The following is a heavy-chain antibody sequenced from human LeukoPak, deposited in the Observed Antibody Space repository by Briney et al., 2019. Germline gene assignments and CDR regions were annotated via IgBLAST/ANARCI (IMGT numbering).Heavy chain of an antibody. CDR2: ISAYNGNT. V-gene: IGHV1-18*01. D-gene: IGHD1-1*01. Sequence: ASVKVSCKASGYTFTSYGISWVRQAPGQGLEWMGWISAYNGNTNYAQKLQGRVTMTTDTSTSTAYMELRSLRSDDTAVYYCARETTTVTWAQREYYFDYWGQGTLVTVSS. CDR3: ARETTTVTWAQREYYFDY. CDR1: GYTFTSYG. J-gene: IGHJ4*02.